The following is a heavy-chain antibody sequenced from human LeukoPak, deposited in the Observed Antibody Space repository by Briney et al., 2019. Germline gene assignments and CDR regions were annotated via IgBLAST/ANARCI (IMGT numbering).Heavy chain of an antibody. D-gene: IGHD2-2*01. CDR2: INHSGST. Sequence: SETLSLTCAVYGGSFSGYYWSWIRQPPGKGLEWIGEINHSGSTNYNPSLKSRVTISVDTSKNQFSLKLSSVTAADTAVYYCARDRRGVVVPAAMRGWFDPWGQGTLVTVSS. J-gene: IGHJ5*02. V-gene: IGHV4-34*01. CDR3: ARDRRGVVVPAAMRGWFDP. CDR1: GGSFSGYY.